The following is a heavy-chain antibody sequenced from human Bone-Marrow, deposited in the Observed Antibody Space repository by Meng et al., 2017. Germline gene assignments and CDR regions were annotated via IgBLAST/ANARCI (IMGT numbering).Heavy chain of an antibody. J-gene: IGHJ4*02. V-gene: IGHV4-34*01. CDR2: NHSGST. CDR3: ARTRGYSYGYYGY. Sequence: NHSGSTNYNPSLKSRVTISVDTSKNQFSLKLSSVTAADTAVYYCARTRGYSYGYYGYWGQGTLVTVSS. D-gene: IGHD5-18*01.